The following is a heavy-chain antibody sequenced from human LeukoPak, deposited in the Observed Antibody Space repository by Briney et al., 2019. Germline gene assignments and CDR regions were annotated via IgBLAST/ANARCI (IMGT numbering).Heavy chain of an antibody. J-gene: IGHJ2*01. CDR1: GGSISGYY. D-gene: IGHD3-22*01. V-gene: IGHV4-59*01. Sequence: KPSETLSLTCTVSGGSISGYYWSWIRQPPGKGLEWIGYIFYVGSTNYNPSLQSRVTISVDTSKNQFSLKLSSVTAADTAVYYCARVPYYYDSSGYYWYFDLWGRGTLVTVSS. CDR3: ARVPYYYDSSGYYWYFDL. CDR2: IFYVGST.